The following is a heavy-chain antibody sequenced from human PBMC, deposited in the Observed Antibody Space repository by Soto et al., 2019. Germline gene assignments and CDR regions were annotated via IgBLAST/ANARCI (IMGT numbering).Heavy chain of an antibody. CDR3: ASSPGP. Sequence: GGSLRLSCAASGFTFSSYGIHWVRQAPGKGLEWVAVIWYDGSKKKYAETGKGRFTISRDNSKNTLYLQMNSLRAEDTAVYYCASSPGPWGQGTLVTVSS. CDR2: IWYDGSKK. V-gene: IGHV3-33*01. CDR1: GFTFSSYG. J-gene: IGHJ5*02.